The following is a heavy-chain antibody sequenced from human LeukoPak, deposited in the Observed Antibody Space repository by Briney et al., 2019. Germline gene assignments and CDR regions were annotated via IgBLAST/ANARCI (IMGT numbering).Heavy chain of an antibody. Sequence: PSETLSLTCAVSGGSISSGGYSWSWIRQPPGKGLEWIGYIYHSGSTYYNPSLKSRVTISVDRSKNQFSLKLSSVTAADTAVYYCARGYSGYDYTGVFDYWGQGTLVTVSS. CDR1: GGSISSGGYS. D-gene: IGHD5-12*01. V-gene: IGHV4-30-2*01. CDR3: ARGYSGYDYTGVFDY. CDR2: IYHSGST. J-gene: IGHJ4*02.